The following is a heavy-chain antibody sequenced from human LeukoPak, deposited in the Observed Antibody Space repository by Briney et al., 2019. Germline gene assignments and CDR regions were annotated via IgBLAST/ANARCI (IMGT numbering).Heavy chain of an antibody. V-gene: IGHV3-7*01. Sequence: PGGSLRLSCVASGFIFSSSWMSWARQAPGKGLEWVADIKEDGSKIYYVDSVRGRFTISRDNARNSLYLQMNNLRVEDTAVYYCVRDGDALDMWGQGTLVTVSS. J-gene: IGHJ3*02. CDR3: VRDGDALDM. CDR2: IKEDGSKI. CDR1: GFIFSSSW.